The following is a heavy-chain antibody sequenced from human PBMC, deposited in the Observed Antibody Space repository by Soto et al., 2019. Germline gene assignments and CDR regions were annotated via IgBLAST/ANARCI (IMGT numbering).Heavy chain of an antibody. CDR3: AAELGFGKLSVV. J-gene: IGHJ6*02. D-gene: IGHD3-10*01. CDR1: GDTFKNCV. Sequence: VKVSCKASGDTFKNCVISWVRQAPGQGLEWMGGIIPLFGTTDFAQRFQGRLTITTDESTTTAYMELSRLRSEDTATYYCAAELGFGKLSVVWGQGTTVTVSS. V-gene: IGHV1-69*05. CDR2: IIPLFGTT.